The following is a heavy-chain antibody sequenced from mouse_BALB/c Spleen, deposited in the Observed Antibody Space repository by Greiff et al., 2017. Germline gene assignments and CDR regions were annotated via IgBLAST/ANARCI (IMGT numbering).Heavy chain of an antibody. J-gene: IGHJ4*01. CDR2: IDTSDSYT. CDR3: ARSMIPNYYAMDY. CDR1: GYTFTDYW. D-gene: IGHD2-4*01. V-gene: IGHV1-69*01. Sequence: QVQLQQPGAELVMPGASVKMSCKASGYTFTDYWMHWVKQRPGQGLEWIGAIDTSDSYTSYNQKFKGKATLTVDESSSTAYMQLSSLTSEDSAVYYCARSMIPNYYAMDYGGQETSVTVSS.